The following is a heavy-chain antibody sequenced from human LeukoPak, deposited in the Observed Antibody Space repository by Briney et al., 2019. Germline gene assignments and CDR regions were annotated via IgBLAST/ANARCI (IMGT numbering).Heavy chain of an antibody. CDR2: IYYSGST. CDR3: AREGGLQLGAFDI. D-gene: IGHD5-24*01. CDR1: GGSISSYY. V-gene: IGHV4-59*01. Sequence: PSETLSLTCTVSGGSISSYYWSWIRQPPGKGLEWIGYIYYSGSTNYNPSLKSRVTISVDTSKNQFSLKLSSVTAADTAVYYCAREGGLQLGAFDIWGQGTMVTDSS. J-gene: IGHJ3*02.